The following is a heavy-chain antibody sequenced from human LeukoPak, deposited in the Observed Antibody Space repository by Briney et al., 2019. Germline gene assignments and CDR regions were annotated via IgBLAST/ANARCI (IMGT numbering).Heavy chain of an antibody. Sequence: SVKVSCKASGFTFTSSAVQWARQARGQRLEWIGWIVVGSGNTNYAQKFQERVTITRDMSTSTAYMELSSLRSEDTAVYYCAAVGSYAYYYYGMDVWGQGTTVTVSS. D-gene: IGHD1-26*01. V-gene: IGHV1-58*01. CDR2: IVVGSGNT. CDR3: AAVGSYAYYYYGMDV. J-gene: IGHJ6*02. CDR1: GFTFTSSA.